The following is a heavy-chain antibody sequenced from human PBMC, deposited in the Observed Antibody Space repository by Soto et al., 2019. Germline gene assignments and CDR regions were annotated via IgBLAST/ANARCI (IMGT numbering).Heavy chain of an antibody. CDR3: ARDLFSGYDNWFDP. CDR2: IYYSGST. D-gene: IGHD5-12*01. Sequence: SETLSLTCTVSGGSISSYYWSWIRQPPGKGLEWIGYIYYSGSTNYNPSLKSRVTISVDTSKNQFSLKLSSVTAADTAVYYCARDLFSGYDNWFDPWGQGTQVTVSS. V-gene: IGHV4-59*01. CDR1: GGSISSYY. J-gene: IGHJ5*02.